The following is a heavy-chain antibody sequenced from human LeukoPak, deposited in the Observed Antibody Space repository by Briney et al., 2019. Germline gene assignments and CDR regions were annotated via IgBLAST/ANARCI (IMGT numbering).Heavy chain of an antibody. CDR2: INPSGGST. V-gene: IGHV1-46*01. CDR1: GYTFTSYY. Sequence: ASVKVSCKASGYTFTSYYMHWVRQAPGQGLEWMGIINPSGGSTSYAQKFQGRVSMTTDTSTRTAYMELRGLRPDDTAVYFCAREDDRSFGAYDCWGQGTLVTVS. CDR3: AREDDRSFGAYDC. D-gene: IGHD4-17*01. J-gene: IGHJ4*02.